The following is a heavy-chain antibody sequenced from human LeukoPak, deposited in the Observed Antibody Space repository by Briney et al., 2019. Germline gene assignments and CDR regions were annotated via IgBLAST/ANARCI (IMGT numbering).Heavy chain of an antibody. V-gene: IGHV3-64D*09. CDR1: GFTFSSYD. CDR3: VKDYNWNIFHY. J-gene: IGHJ4*02. CDR2: ISSNGGST. D-gene: IGHD1/OR15-1a*01. Sequence: GGPLRLSCSASGFTFSSYDMHWVRQAPGKGLEYVSAISSNGGSTYYADSVKGRFTISRDNSKNTLYLQMSSLRAEDTAVYYCVKDYNWNIFHYWGQGTLVTVSS.